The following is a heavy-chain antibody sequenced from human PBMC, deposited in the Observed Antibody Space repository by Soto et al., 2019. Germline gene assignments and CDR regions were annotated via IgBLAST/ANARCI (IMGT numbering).Heavy chain of an antibody. Sequence: SEPLSLTCTVSGGSISSSSHYWGWIRQPPGKGLEWIGSSYYSGSTYYNPSLKSRVTISVDTSKNQFSLKLSSVTAADTAVYYCARSRPPYSSSPPGWFDPWGQGTLVTVSS. CDR3: ARSRPPYSSSPPGWFDP. V-gene: IGHV4-39*01. CDR2: SYYSGST. D-gene: IGHD6-13*01. J-gene: IGHJ5*02. CDR1: GGSISSSSHY.